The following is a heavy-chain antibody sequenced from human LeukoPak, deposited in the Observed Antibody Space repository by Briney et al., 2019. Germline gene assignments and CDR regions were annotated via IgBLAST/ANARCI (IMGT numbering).Heavy chain of an antibody. CDR3: AKSASAKMATISH. V-gene: IGHV4-39*07. D-gene: IGHD5-24*01. Sequence: SETLSLTCTVSGGSISSSSYYWGWIRQPPGKGLEWIGSIYYSGSTYYNPSLKSRVTISVDTSKNQFSLKLSSVTAADTAVYYCAKSASAKMATISHWGQGTLVTVSS. CDR1: GGSISSSSYY. CDR2: IYYSGST. J-gene: IGHJ4*02.